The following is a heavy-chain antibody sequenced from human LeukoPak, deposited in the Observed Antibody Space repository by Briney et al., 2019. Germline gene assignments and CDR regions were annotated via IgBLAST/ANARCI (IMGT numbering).Heavy chain of an antibody. CDR1: GGTFSSYA. V-gene: IGHV1-69*13. D-gene: IGHD2-15*01. Sequence: ASVKLSCTASGGTFSSYAISWVRQAPGQGLEWIGGIIPIFDTADYGQKFQGRVTITADESTSTAYMELSSLRSEDTAVYYCARDQEAADYWGQGTLVTVSS. CDR2: IIPIFDTA. CDR3: ARDQEAADY. J-gene: IGHJ4*02.